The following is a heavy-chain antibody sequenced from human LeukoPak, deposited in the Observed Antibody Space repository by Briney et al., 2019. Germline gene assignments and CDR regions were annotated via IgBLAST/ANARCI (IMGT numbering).Heavy chain of an antibody. V-gene: IGHV3-23*01. CDR1: GFPFSSLA. J-gene: IGHJ3*02. CDR3: AKDQGYCSSTSCYGDAFDI. D-gene: IGHD2-2*01. CDR2: IGGRGGST. Sequence: GGPWGLSCAPSGFPFSSLARSGAGQPRGRGWEWVAAIGGRGGSTYYADSVKGRFTISRDNSKNTLYLQMNSLRAEDTAVYYCAKDQGYCSSTSCYGDAFDIWGQGTMVTVSS.